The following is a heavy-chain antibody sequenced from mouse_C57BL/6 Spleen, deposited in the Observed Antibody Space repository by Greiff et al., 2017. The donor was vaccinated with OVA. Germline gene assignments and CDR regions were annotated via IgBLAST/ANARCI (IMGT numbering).Heavy chain of an antibody. Sequence: VQLQQSGAELVRPGASVKLSCKASGYTFTDYYINWVKQRPGQGLEWIARIYPGSGNTYYNEKFKGKATLTAEKSSSTAYMQLSSLTSEDSAVYFCARCYYGSSYNWYFDVWGTGTTVTVSS. CDR3: ARCYYGSSYNWYFDV. CDR1: GYTFTDYY. V-gene: IGHV1-76*01. D-gene: IGHD1-1*01. J-gene: IGHJ1*03. CDR2: IYPGSGNT.